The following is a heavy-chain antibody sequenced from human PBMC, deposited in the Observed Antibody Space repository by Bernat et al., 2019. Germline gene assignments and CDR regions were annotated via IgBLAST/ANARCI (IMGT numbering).Heavy chain of an antibody. CDR3: ARDSLPKWLVSPYAFDI. J-gene: IGHJ3*02. V-gene: IGHV3-21*05. CDR1: GFTFSSYS. Sequence: EVQLVESGGGLVKPGGSLRLSCAASGFTFSSYSMNWVRQAPGKGLEWVSYISSSSSYIYYADSVKGRFTISRDNAKNSLYLQMNSLRAEDTAVYYCARDSLPKWLVSPYAFDIWGQGTMVTVSS. CDR2: ISSSSSYI. D-gene: IGHD6-19*01.